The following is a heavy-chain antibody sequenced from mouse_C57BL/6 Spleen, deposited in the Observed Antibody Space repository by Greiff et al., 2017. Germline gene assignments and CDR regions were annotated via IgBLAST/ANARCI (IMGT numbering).Heavy chain of an antibody. D-gene: IGHD2-3*01. CDR3: ARDDGYYVWFAY. CDR1: GFTFSSYT. CDR2: ISGGGGNT. Sequence: DVHLVESGGGLVKPGGSLKLSCAASGFTFSSYTMSWVRQTPEKRLEWVATISGGGGNTYYPDSVKGRFTISRDNAKNTLYLQMSSLRSEDTALYYCARDDGYYVWFAYWGQGTLVTVSA. J-gene: IGHJ3*01. V-gene: IGHV5-9*01.